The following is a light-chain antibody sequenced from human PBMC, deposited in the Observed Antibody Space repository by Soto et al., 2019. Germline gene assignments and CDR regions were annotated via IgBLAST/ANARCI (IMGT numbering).Light chain of an antibody. V-gene: IGLV1-51*01. CDR2: DDD. CDR3: ATWDSSLNVVL. Sequence: QSVLTQPPSVSAAPGEKVTISCSGSTSNIGSHYVSWYQQFPRTAPKLLIYDDDSRPSGMPDRFSGSKSGTSATLVITGLQAGDEADYYCATWDSSLNVVLFGGGTKLTVL. CDR1: TSNIGSHY. J-gene: IGLJ2*01.